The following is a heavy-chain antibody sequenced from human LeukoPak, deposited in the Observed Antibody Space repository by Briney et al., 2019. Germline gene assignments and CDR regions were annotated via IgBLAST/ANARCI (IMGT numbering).Heavy chain of an antibody. CDR3: ARDGIVGATGSLYAFDI. V-gene: IGHV4-59*12. J-gene: IGHJ3*02. CDR1: GGSISSYY. Sequence: SETLSLTCTVSGGSISSYYWSWIRQPPGKGLEWIGYIYYSGSTNYNPSLKSRVTISVDTSKNQFSLKLSSVTAADTAVYYCARDGIVGATGSLYAFDIWGQGTMATVSS. CDR2: IYYSGST. D-gene: IGHD1-26*01.